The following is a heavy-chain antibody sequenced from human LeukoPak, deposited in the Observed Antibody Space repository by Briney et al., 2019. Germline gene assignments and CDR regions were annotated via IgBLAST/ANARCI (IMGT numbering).Heavy chain of an antibody. CDR1: GFTFDDYA. D-gene: IGHD3-22*01. Sequence: GRSLRLSCAASGFTFDDYAMHWVRQAPGKGLEWVSGISWNSGSIGYADSVKGRFTTSRDNAKNSLYLQMNSLRAEDTALYYCAKDIGPNYYDSSGALYCGMDVWGQGTTVTVSS. V-gene: IGHV3-9*01. CDR2: ISWNSGSI. J-gene: IGHJ6*02. CDR3: AKDIGPNYYDSSGALYCGMDV.